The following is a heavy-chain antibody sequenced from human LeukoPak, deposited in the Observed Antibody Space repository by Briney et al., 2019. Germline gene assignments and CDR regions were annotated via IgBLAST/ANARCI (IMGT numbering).Heavy chain of an antibody. CDR3: ARESIVVVPAVYNWLDP. D-gene: IGHD2-2*01. Sequence: GRSLRLSCAASGFTFSSYGMHWVRQAPGKGLEWVAVIWYDGSNKYYADSVKGRFTISRDNSKNSLYLQMNSLRAEDTAVYYCARESIVVVPAVYNWLDPWGQGTLVTVSS. CDR1: GFTFSSYG. CDR2: IWYDGSNK. V-gene: IGHV3-33*01. J-gene: IGHJ5*02.